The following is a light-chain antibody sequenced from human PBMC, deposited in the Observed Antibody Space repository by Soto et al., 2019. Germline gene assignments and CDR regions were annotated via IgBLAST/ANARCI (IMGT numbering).Light chain of an antibody. CDR1: RSVSSSY. CDR3: QQRSNWPVT. Sequence: EIVLTQSPGTLSLSPGERATLSCRASRSVSSSYLAWYQQKPGQAPRLLIYGASRATGIPDRFSGSGSGTDFTLTISRLEPEDFAVYYCQQRSNWPVTFGQGTKVDIK. V-gene: IGKV3D-20*02. J-gene: IGKJ2*01. CDR2: GAS.